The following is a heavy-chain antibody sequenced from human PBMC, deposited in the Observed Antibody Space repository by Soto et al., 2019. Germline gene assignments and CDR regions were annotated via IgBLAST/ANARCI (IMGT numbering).Heavy chain of an antibody. Sequence: GGSLSLSCAASGFTFSSYSMNWVRQAPGKGLEWVSYISSSSSTIYYADSVKGRFTISRDNAKNSLYLQMNSLRDEDTAVYYCARERYDILTGYDDDYWGQGTLVTVSS. J-gene: IGHJ4*02. CDR2: ISSSSSTI. CDR1: GFTFSSYS. CDR3: ARERYDILTGYDDDY. V-gene: IGHV3-48*02. D-gene: IGHD3-9*01.